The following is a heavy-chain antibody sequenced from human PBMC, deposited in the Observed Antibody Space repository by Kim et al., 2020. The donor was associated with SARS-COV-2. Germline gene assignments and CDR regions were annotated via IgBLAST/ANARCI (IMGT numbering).Heavy chain of an antibody. Sequence: GGSLRLSCAASGFTFSSYGMHWVRQAPGKGLEWVAVISYDGSNKYYADSVKGRFTISRDNSKNTLYLQMNSLRAEDTAVYYCAKDVWSGYYGPTYYYGMDVWGQGTTVTVSS. V-gene: IGHV3-30*18. CDR1: GFTFSSYG. CDR2: ISYDGSNK. J-gene: IGHJ6*02. D-gene: IGHD3-3*01. CDR3: AKDVWSGYYGPTYYYGMDV.